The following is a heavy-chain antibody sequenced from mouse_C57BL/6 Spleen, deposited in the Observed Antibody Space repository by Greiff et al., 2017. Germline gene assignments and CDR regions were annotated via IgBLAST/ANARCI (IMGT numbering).Heavy chain of an antibody. V-gene: IGHV1-15*01. CDR3: TIYGSSDAMDY. J-gene: IGHJ4*01. CDR2: IDPETGGT. D-gene: IGHD1-1*01. CDR1: GYTFTDYE. Sequence: VQLQQSGAELVRPGASVTLSCKASGYTFTDYEMHWVKQTPVHGLEWIGAIDPETGGTAYNQKFKGKAILTADKSSSTAYIELRSLTSEDSAVYYCTIYGSSDAMDYWGQGTSVTVSS.